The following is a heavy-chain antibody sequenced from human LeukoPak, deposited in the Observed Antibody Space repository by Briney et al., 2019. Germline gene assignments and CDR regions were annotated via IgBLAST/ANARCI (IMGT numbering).Heavy chain of an antibody. V-gene: IGHV3-23*01. D-gene: IGHD6-13*01. CDR3: AKRPRIAAAGTAEYFQH. J-gene: IGHJ1*01. CDR2: ISGSGGST. Sequence: GGSLRLSCAASGFTFSSYAMSWVRQAPGKGLEWVSAISGSGGSTYFADSVKGRFTIPRDNSKNTLYLQMNSLRAEDTAVYYCAKRPRIAAAGTAEYFQHWGQGTLVTVSS. CDR1: GFTFSSYA.